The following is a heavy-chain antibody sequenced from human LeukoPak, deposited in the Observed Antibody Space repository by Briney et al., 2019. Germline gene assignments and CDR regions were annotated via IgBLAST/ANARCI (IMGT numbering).Heavy chain of an antibody. CDR1: GFTFDDYA. CDR3: AKGEEAAAIDWFDP. Sequence: GGSLRLSCAASGFTFDDYAMHWVRQAPGKGLEWVSGISWNSGSIGYADSVKGRFTISRDNAKNSLYLQMNSLRAEDTAVYYCAKGEEAAAIDWFDPWGQGTLVTVSS. D-gene: IGHD2-2*01. V-gene: IGHV3-9*01. CDR2: ISWNSGSI. J-gene: IGHJ5*02.